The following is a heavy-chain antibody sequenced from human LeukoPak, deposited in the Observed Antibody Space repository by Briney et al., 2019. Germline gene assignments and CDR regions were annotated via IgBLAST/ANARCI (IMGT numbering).Heavy chain of an antibody. V-gene: IGHV4-59*01. D-gene: IGHD3-9*01. Sequence: SETLSLTCTVSGGSISSCYWSWIRQPPGKGLEWIGYIYYSGSTNYNPSLKSRVTISVDTSKNQFSLKLSSVTAADTAVYYCAGVSYDILTGYPNWFDPWGQGTLVTVSS. CDR3: AGVSYDILTGYPNWFDP. CDR2: IYYSGST. J-gene: IGHJ5*02. CDR1: GGSISSCY.